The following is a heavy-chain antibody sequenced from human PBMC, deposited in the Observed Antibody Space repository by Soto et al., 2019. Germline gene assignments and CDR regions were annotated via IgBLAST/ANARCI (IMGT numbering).Heavy chain of an antibody. CDR3: ARDFFCSGGSCYGYYYYGMDV. Sequence: GGSLRLSCAASGFTLSSYGMHWVRQAPGKGLEWVAVIWYDGSNKYYADSVKGRFTISRDNSKNTLYLQMNSLRADDTAVYYCARDFFCSGGSCYGYYYYGMDVWGQGTTVTVSS. D-gene: IGHD2-15*01. CDR2: IWYDGSNK. V-gene: IGHV3-33*01. CDR1: GFTLSSYG. J-gene: IGHJ6*02.